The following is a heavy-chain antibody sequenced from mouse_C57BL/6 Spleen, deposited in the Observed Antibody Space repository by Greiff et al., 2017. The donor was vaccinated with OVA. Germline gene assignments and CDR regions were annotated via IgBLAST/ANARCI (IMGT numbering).Heavy chain of an antibody. CDR1: GYTFTSYW. D-gene: IGHD1-1*01. CDR2: IYPGSGST. CDR3: ARRGEYYGSSYGY. Sequence: QVQLQQPGAELVKPGASVKMSCKASGYTFTSYWITWVKQRPGQGLEWIGDIYPGSGSTNYNEKFKSKATLTVDTSYSTAYMQLSSLTSEDSAVYYCARRGEYYGSSYGYWGQGTTLTVSS. J-gene: IGHJ2*01. V-gene: IGHV1-55*01.